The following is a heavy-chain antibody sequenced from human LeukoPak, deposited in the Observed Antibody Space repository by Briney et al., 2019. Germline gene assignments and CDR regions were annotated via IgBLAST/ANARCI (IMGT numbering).Heavy chain of an antibody. D-gene: IGHD3-22*01. CDR2: INPNSGGT. Sequence: ASVKVSCKASGYTFTVYYMHWVRQAPGQGLEWMGWINPNSGGTNYAQKFQGRVTMTRDTSISTAYMELSRLRSGDTAVYYCARVEGYYDSSGYRLLDYWGQGTLVTVSS. CDR1: GYTFTVYY. V-gene: IGHV1-2*02. J-gene: IGHJ4*02. CDR3: ARVEGYYDSSGYRLLDY.